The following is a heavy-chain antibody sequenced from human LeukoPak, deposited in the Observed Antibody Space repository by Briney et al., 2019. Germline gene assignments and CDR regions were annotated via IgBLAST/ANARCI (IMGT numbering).Heavy chain of an antibody. CDR1: GFTFSSYS. CDR3: ARESVGRGSFSFDY. D-gene: IGHD3-10*01. CDR2: ISSSSSYI. J-gene: IGHJ4*02. Sequence: GGSLRLSCAASGFTFSSYSMNWVRQAPGKGLEWVSSISSSSSYIYYADSVKGRFTISRDNAKNSLYLQMNSLRAEDTAVYYCARESVGRGSFSFDYWGQGTLVTVSS. V-gene: IGHV3-21*01.